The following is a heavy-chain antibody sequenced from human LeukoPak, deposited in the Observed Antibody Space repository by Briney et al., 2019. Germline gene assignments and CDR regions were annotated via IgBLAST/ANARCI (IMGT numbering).Heavy chain of an antibody. CDR1: GGSFSGYY. CDR3: ARGTEGVTPNWFDP. D-gene: IGHD4-23*01. J-gene: IGHJ5*02. CDR2: INHSGST. Sequence: PSETLSLTCAVYGGSFSGYYWSWIRQPPGKGLEWIGEINHSGSTNYNPSLKSRVTISVDTSKNQFSLKLSSVTAGDTAVYYCARGTEGVTPNWFDPWGQGTLVTVSS. V-gene: IGHV4-34*01.